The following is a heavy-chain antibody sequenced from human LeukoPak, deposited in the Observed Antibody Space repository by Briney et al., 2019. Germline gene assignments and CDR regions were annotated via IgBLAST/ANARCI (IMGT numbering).Heavy chain of an antibody. CDR2: ISSSSSYI. Sequence: PGGSLRLSCAAAGFTFSSYSMNWVRQAPGKWLEWVSSISSSSSYIYYADSVKGRFTISRDNAKNSLYLQINSLRAEDTAVYYCARVLGVGATVAFDIWGQGTMVTVSS. V-gene: IGHV3-21*01. CDR1: GFTFSSYS. CDR3: ARVLGVGATVAFDI. D-gene: IGHD1-26*01. J-gene: IGHJ3*02.